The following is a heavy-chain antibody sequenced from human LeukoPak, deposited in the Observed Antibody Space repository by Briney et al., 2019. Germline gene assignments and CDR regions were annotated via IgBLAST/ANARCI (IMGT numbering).Heavy chain of an antibody. J-gene: IGHJ5*02. V-gene: IGHV4-39*07. Sequence: SETLSLTCTVFGDSIRSSSFYWAWIRQPPGKGLEWIGNVHYTGTTYYNPSLKSRVTISVDMSKKQFSLKLKSVTAGDTAVYYCAREGIAAAAIDTWGQGILVTVSS. CDR1: GDSIRSSSFY. D-gene: IGHD6-13*01. CDR2: VHYTGTT. CDR3: AREGIAAAAIDT.